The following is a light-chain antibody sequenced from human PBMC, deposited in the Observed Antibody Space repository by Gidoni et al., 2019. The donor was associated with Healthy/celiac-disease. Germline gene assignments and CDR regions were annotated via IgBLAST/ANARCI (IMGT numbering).Light chain of an antibody. Sequence: DIVLTQSPATLSLSPGERATLSCRASQSVSSYLACYQQKPGQAPRLLIYDASNRATGIPARFSGSGSGTDFTLTISSLEPEDFAVYDCQQRSNWPPMDTFGQGTKLEIK. V-gene: IGKV3-11*01. J-gene: IGKJ2*01. CDR2: DAS. CDR3: QQRSNWPPMDT. CDR1: QSVSSY.